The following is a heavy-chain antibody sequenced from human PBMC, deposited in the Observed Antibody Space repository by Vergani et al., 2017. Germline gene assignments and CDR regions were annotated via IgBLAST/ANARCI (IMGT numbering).Heavy chain of an antibody. J-gene: IGHJ6*04. CDR3: ARYRSPRIAAVPGMDV. CDR2: ISAYNGNT. V-gene: IGHV1-18*01. CDR1: GYTFTSYG. D-gene: IGHD6-13*01. Sequence: QVQLVQSGAEVKKPGASVKVSCKASGYTFTSYGISWVRQAPGQGLEWMGWISAYNGNTNYAQKLQGRVTMTTDTSTSTAYMELRSLRSDDTAVDYCARYRSPRIAAVPGMDVWGKGTTVTVSS.